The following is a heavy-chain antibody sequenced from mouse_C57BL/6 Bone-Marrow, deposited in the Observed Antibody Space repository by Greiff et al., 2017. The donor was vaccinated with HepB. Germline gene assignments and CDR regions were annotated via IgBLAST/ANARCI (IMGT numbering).Heavy chain of an antibody. D-gene: IGHD3-1*01. J-gene: IGHJ3*01. V-gene: IGHV5-4*03. CDR3: ALRVLAY. Sequence: DVKLVESGGGLVKPGGSLKLSCAASGFTFSSYAMSWVRQTPEKRLEWVATISDGGSYTYYPDNVKGRFTISRDNAKNNLYLQMSHLKSEDTAMYYCALRVLAYWGQGTLVTVSA. CDR1: GFTFSSYA. CDR2: ISDGGSYT.